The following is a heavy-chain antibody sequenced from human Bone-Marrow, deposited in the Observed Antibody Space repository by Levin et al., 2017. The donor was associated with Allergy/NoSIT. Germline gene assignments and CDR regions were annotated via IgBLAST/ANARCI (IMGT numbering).Heavy chain of an antibody. Sequence: GESLKISCAASGFAFSNYWMHWVRQAPGKGLVWVSRINRGGSSTTYADSVKGRFTISRDNAKNTLYLQMNSLRAEDTAVYYCAREPFAYNFGSGRYVDDWGQGTLVSVSS. J-gene: IGHJ4*02. CDR1: GFAFSNYW. CDR2: INRGGSST. V-gene: IGHV3-74*01. D-gene: IGHD3-10*01. CDR3: AREPFAYNFGSGRYVDD.